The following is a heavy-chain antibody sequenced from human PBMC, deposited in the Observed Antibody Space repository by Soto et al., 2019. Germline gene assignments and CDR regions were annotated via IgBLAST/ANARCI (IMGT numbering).Heavy chain of an antibody. Sequence: HPGGSLRLSCAASGFTFSSYWMHWVRQAPGKGLVWVSRINSDGSSTSYADSVKGRFTISRDNAKNTLYLQMNSLRDEDTAVYYCARVVGWFGEHYYYYGMDVWGQGTTVTVSS. CDR3: ARVVGWFGEHYYYYGMDV. CDR1: GFTFSSYW. J-gene: IGHJ6*02. V-gene: IGHV3-74*01. D-gene: IGHD3-10*01. CDR2: INSDGSST.